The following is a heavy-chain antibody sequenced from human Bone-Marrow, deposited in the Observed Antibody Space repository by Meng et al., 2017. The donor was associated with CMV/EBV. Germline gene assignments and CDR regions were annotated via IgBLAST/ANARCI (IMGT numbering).Heavy chain of an antibody. D-gene: IGHD3-3*01. J-gene: IGHJ4*02. CDR1: GGTFSSYA. CDR3: ARLSVLEWLLSPIDY. V-gene: IGHV1-69*10. Sequence: SVKVSCKASGGTFSSYAISWVRQAPGQGLEWMGGIIPILGIANYAQKFQGRVTITADKSTSTAYMGLSSVTAADPAVYYCARLSVLEWLLSPIDYWGQGTLVTVSS. CDR2: IIPILGIA.